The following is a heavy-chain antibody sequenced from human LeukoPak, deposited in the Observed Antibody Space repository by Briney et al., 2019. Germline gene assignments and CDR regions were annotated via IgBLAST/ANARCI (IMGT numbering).Heavy chain of an antibody. Sequence: SETLSLTCTVSDDSISIYYWSWIRQSPGKGLEWIGYVFYTGSTNYNPSLKSRVTISIDTSKKQFSLRLSSVTAADTAVYYCARVANAGGYNLDYWGQGSLVTVSS. CDR1: DDSISIYY. D-gene: IGHD5-24*01. V-gene: IGHV4-59*01. CDR2: VFYTGST. CDR3: ARVANAGGYNLDY. J-gene: IGHJ4*02.